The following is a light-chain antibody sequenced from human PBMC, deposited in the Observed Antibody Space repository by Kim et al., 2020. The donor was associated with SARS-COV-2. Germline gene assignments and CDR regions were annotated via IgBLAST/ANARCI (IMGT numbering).Light chain of an antibody. Sequence: ATINCKSSQSVLYSSNNKNYLAWYQQKPGQPPKLLIYWASTRESGVPDRFNGSGSGTDFTLTISSLQAEDVAVYYCQQYYSTPWTFGQGTKVYIK. CDR2: WAS. J-gene: IGKJ1*01. V-gene: IGKV4-1*01. CDR1: QSVLYSSNNKNY. CDR3: QQYYSTPWT.